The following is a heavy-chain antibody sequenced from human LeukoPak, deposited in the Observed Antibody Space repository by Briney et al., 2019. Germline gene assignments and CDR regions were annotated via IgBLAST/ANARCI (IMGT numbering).Heavy chain of an antibody. J-gene: IGHJ6*02. V-gene: IGHV3-33*01. CDR3: AREMATTYYYYYGMDV. CDR2: IWYDGSNK. Sequence: QSGGSLRLSCAASGFTFSSYGMHWVRQAPGKGLEWVAVIWYDGSNKYYADSVKGRFTISRDNSKNTLYLQMNSLRAEDTAVYYCAREMATTYYYYYGMDVWGQGTTVTVSS. D-gene: IGHD5-24*01. CDR1: GFTFSSYG.